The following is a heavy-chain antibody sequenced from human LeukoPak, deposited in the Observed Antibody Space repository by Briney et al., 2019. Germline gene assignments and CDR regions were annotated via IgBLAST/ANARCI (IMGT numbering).Heavy chain of an antibody. V-gene: IGHV3-11*01. CDR3: ARETYYYDSSGFNWFDP. D-gene: IGHD3-22*01. CDR2: ISSSGSTI. Sequence: GGSLRLSCAASGFTFSDYYMSWIRQAPGKGLEWVSYISSSGSTIYYADSVKGRFTISRDNAKNSLYLQMNSLRAEDTAVYYCARETYYYDSSGFNWFDPWGQGTLVTVSS. J-gene: IGHJ5*02. CDR1: GFTFSDYY.